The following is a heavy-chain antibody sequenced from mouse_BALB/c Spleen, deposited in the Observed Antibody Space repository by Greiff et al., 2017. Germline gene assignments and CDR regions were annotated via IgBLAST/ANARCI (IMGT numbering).Heavy chain of an antibody. CDR2: ISNLAYSI. V-gene: IGHV5-15*02. J-gene: IGHJ3*01. CDR3: ARDGGDPAWFAY. CDR1: GFTFSDYG. Sequence: EVMLVESGGGLVQPGGSRKLSCAASGFTFSDYGMAWVRQAPGKGPEWVAFISNLAYSIYYADTVTGRFTISRENAKNTLYLEMSSLRSEDTAMYYCARDGGDPAWFAYWGQGTLVTVSA.